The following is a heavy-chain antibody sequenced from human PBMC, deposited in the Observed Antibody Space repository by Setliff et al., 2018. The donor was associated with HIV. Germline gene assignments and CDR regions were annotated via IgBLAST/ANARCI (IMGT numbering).Heavy chain of an antibody. J-gene: IGHJ4*02. CDR3: ARERRYCSGGSCSKFFDY. CDR2: IIPIFGTA. V-gene: IGHV1-69*05. D-gene: IGHD2-15*01. Sequence: ASVKVSCKASGGTFSSYAISWVRQAPGQGLEWMGGIIPIFGTANYAQKFQGRVTITTDESTSTAYMELSSLRSEATAVYSCARERRYCSGGSCSKFFDYLGQGTLVTVSS. CDR1: GGTFSSYA.